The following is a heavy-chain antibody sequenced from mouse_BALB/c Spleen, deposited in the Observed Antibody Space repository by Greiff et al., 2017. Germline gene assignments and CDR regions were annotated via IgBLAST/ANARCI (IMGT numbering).Heavy chain of an antibody. V-gene: IGHV1-9*01. D-gene: IGHD2-14*01. J-gene: IGHJ1*01. CDR3: ARRYDHWYFDV. CDR2: ILPGSGST. CDR1: GYTFSSYW. Sequence: PLQQSGAELMKPGASVKISCKATGYTFSSYWIEWVKQRPGHGLEWIGEILPGSGSTNYNEKFEGKATFTADTSSNTAYMQLSSLTSEDSAVYYCARRYDHWYFDVWGAGTTVTVSS.